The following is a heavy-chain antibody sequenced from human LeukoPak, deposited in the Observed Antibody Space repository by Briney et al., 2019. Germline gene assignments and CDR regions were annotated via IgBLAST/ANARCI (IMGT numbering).Heavy chain of an antibody. CDR1: GGSFSGYY. J-gene: IGHJ6*04. Sequence: PSETLSLTCAVYGGSFSGYYWSWIRQPPGKGLEWIGEINHSGSTNYNPSLKSRVTISVDTSKNQFSLKLSSVTAADTAVYYCARGQWLVHYYYYGMDVWGKGTTVTAPS. CDR2: INHSGST. V-gene: IGHV4-34*01. CDR3: ARGQWLVHYYYYGMDV. D-gene: IGHD6-19*01.